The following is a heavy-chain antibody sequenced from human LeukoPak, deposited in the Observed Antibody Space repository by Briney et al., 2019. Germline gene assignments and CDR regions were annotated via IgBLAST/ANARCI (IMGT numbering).Heavy chain of an antibody. D-gene: IGHD3-9*01. CDR1: GGSISSYY. Sequence: SETLSLTCTVSGGSISSYYWSWIRQPPGKGLEWIGYIYYSGSTIYNPSLKGRVTISVDTSKNQFSLKLSSATAADTAVYYCARGSILTGYYHSDAFDIWGQGTMVTVSS. CDR3: ARGSILTGYYHSDAFDI. CDR2: IYYSGST. V-gene: IGHV4-59*01. J-gene: IGHJ3*02.